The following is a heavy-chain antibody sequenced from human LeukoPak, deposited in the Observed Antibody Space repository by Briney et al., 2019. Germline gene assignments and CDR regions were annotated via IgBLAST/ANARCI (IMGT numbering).Heavy chain of an antibody. V-gene: IGHV3-23*01. J-gene: IGHJ4*02. CDR3: ATWESSGSYLYFDY. Sequence: GGSLRLSCAASGFTFSSFAMIWVRQAPGKGLEWVSAVSGSGGSTYYADSVKGRFTISRDNSKNTLYLQMNSLRAEDTAVYYCATWESSGSYLYFDYWGQGTLVTVSS. CDR1: GFTFSSFA. CDR2: VSGSGGST. D-gene: IGHD3-10*01.